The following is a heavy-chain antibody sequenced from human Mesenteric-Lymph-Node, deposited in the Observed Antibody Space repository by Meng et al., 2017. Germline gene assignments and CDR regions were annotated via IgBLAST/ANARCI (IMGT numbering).Heavy chain of an antibody. V-gene: IGHV3-30*04. CDR2: ISPDGNSR. CDR3: GREFRSSGRAGTFQI. J-gene: IGHJ3*02. D-gene: IGHD3-22*01. CDR1: GFTFTSSP. Sequence: GGPLRLSCAASGFTFTSSPMHWVRQAPGKGLEWVSVISPDGNSRLYTGSVKGRFTISRDNSRNTVDLQMNSLTTEDTAVYYCGREFRSSGRAGTFQIWGQGTMVTVSS.